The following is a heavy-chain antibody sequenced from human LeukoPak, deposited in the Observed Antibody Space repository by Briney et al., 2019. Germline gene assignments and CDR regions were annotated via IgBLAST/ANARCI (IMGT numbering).Heavy chain of an antibody. V-gene: IGHV1-69*05. D-gene: IGHD4-17*01. Sequence: SVKVSCKASGGTFSSYAISWVRQAPGQGLEWMGGIIPIFGTANYAQKFQGRATITTDSSTTTAYLDLSSLKSDDTAVYYCARVGVYGDYAFDYWGQGTLVTVSA. CDR3: ARVGVYGDYAFDY. CDR1: GGTFSSYA. J-gene: IGHJ4*02. CDR2: IIPIFGTA.